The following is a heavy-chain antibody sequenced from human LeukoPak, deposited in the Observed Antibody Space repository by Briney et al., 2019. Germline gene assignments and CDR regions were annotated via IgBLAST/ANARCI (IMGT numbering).Heavy chain of an antibody. Sequence: ASVKVSCKASGYTFTSYGISWVRQAPGQGLEWMGWISAYNGNTNYAQKLQGRVTMTTDTSTSTAYMELRSLRSDDTAVYYCARDLGVLRFLEWSPPSYCGQGTLVTVSS. V-gene: IGHV1-18*01. CDR2: ISAYNGNT. CDR1: GYTFTSYG. J-gene: IGHJ4*02. CDR3: ARDLGVLRFLEWSPPSY. D-gene: IGHD3-3*01.